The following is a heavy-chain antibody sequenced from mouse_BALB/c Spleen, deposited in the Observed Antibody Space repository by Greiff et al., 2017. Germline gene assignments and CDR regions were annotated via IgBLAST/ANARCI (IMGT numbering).Heavy chain of an antibody. CDR3: ARGTTVVEMDY. D-gene: IGHD1-1*01. J-gene: IGHJ4*01. CDR2: ISDGGSYT. V-gene: IGHV5-4*02. CDR1: GFTFSDYY. Sequence: EVKLMESGGGLVKPGGSLKLSCAASGFTFSDYYMYWVRQTPEKRLEWVATISDGGSYTYYPDSVKGRFTISRDNAKNNLYLQMSSLKSEDTAMYYCARGTTVVEMDYWGQGTSVTVSS.